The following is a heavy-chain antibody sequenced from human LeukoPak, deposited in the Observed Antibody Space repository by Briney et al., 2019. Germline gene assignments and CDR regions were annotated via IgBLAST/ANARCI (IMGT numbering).Heavy chain of an antibody. CDR3: ASLTVTGGSLSDY. J-gene: IGHJ4*02. D-gene: IGHD2-15*01. Sequence: PGRSLRLSCAASGFTFSSYGMHWVRQAPGKGLEWVAVIWYDGSNKYYADSVKGRFTISRDNSKNTLYLQMNSLRAEDTAVYYCASLTVTGGSLSDYWGQGTLVTVSS. V-gene: IGHV3-33*01. CDR2: IWYDGSNK. CDR1: GFTFSSYG.